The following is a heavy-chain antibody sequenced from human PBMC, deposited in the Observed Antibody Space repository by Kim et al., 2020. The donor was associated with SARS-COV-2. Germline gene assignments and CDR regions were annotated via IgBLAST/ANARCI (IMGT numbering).Heavy chain of an antibody. J-gene: IGHJ6*02. CDR1: GGSISSGGYY. D-gene: IGHD3-10*01. CDR3: AREGNSGSGSYYSRPSYYYGMDV. Sequence: SETLSLTCTVSGGSISSGGYYWSWIRQHPGKGLEWIGYIYYSGITYYNPSLKSRVTISVDTSKNQFSLKLSSVTAADTAVYYCAREGNSGSGSYYSRPSYYYGMDVWGQGTTVTVSS. CDR2: IYYSGIT. V-gene: IGHV4-31*03.